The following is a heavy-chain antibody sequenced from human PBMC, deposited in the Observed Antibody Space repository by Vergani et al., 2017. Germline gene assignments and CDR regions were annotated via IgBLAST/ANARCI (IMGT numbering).Heavy chain of an antibody. CDR1: GGSFTSYH. CDR3: ARVNTETNGHLYYYYYMDV. V-gene: IGHV4-34*01. CDR2: IDHTGRP. J-gene: IGHJ6*03. D-gene: IGHD4-11*01. Sequence: QVQLQQWGGGLLKPSETLSLTCVVNGGSFTSYHWTWIRQSPGEGLEWVGDIDHTGRPDSNPTLKSPLTMSVDKSRNQFSLTLNSVTATDTAIYFCARVNTETNGHLYYYYYMDVWGQGTAVTVS.